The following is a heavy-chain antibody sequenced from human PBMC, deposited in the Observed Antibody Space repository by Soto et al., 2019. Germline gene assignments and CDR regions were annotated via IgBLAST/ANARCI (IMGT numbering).Heavy chain of an antibody. Sequence: AGSKRLSCAVSGCTLSSYWMHWVRQVTEKGLVWVSRINSDGGSTTYADSVKGRFTISRDNAKSTPYLQLNSLRAEDTAVYYCAIVPGEVVITSNHAFDIWGQGTMVTVSS. J-gene: IGHJ3*02. CDR1: GCTLSSYW. CDR3: AIVPGEVVITSNHAFDI. V-gene: IGHV3-74*01. CDR2: INSDGGST. D-gene: IGHD3-22*01.